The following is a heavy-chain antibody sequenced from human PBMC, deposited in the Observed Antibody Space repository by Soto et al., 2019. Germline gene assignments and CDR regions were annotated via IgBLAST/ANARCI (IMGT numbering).Heavy chain of an antibody. CDR2: IKSKTDGGTT. D-gene: IGHD3-3*01. V-gene: IGHV3-15*07. CDR3: TTDTQGAGTTIFGVVIRQDWKGGAFDI. Sequence: GGSLRLSCAASGFTFSNAWMNWVRQAPGKGLEWVGRIKSKTDGGTTDYAAPVKGRFTISRDDSKNTLYLQMNSLKTEDTAVYYCTTDTQGAGTTIFGVVIRQDWKGGAFDIWGQGTMVTVSS. J-gene: IGHJ3*02. CDR1: GFTFSNAW.